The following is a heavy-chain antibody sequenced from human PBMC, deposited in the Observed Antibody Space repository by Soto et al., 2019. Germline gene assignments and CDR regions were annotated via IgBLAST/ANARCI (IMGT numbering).Heavy chain of an antibody. CDR3: ARAKDGDYVYYYYYYYMDV. CDR2: IKQDGSEK. V-gene: IGHV3-7*01. CDR1: GFTFSSYW. Sequence: GGSLRLSCAASGFTFSSYWMSWVRQAPGKGLEWVANIKQDGSEKYYVDSVKGRFTISRDNAKNSLYLQMNSLRAEDTAVYYCARAKDGDYVYYYYYYYMDVWGKGTTVTVSS. D-gene: IGHD4-17*01. J-gene: IGHJ6*03.